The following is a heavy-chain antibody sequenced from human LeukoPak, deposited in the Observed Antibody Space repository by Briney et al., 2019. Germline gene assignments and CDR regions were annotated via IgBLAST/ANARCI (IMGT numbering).Heavy chain of an antibody. CDR3: AREGEGGPTGKAYDSSGYYYDY. CDR2: IIPIFGTA. V-gene: IGHV1-69*06. D-gene: IGHD3-22*01. J-gene: IGHJ4*02. CDR1: GGTFSSYA. Sequence: SVKVSCKASGGTFSSYAISWVRQAPGQGLEWMGGIIPIFGTANYAQKFQGRVTITADKSTSTAYMELSSLRSEDTAVYYCAREGEGGPTGKAYDSSGYYYDYWGQGTLVTVSS.